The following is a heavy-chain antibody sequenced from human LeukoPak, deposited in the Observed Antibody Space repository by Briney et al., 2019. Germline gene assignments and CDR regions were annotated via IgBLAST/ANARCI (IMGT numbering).Heavy chain of an antibody. J-gene: IGHJ5*01. CDR2: INPNSGDT. D-gene: IGHD3-3*01. V-gene: IGHV1-2*06. Sequence: ASVKVSCKTSGYIFTGYYMHWVRQAPGQGLEWMGRINPNSGDTNYAQNFQGRVTMTRDTSISTAYMELSRLRSDDTAVYYCARDSGQLRSQKNWFKSWGQGTLLTVSS. CDR3: ARDSGQLRSQKNWFKS. CDR1: GYIFTGYY.